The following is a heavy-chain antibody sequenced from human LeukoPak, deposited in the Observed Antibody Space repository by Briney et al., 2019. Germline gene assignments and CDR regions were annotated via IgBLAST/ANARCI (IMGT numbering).Heavy chain of an antibody. V-gene: IGHV4-59*08. J-gene: IGHJ4*02. CDR3: ARQKGIVVVNIDY. CDR2: IYYTGST. CDR1: GASISTYY. Sequence: KPSETLSLTCTVSGASISTYYWTWIRQPPGKGLEWIGYIYYTGSTNYNPSLKSPVTISVDTSKNQFSLKLSSVTAADTAVYYCARQKGIVVVNIDYWGQGTLVTVSS. D-gene: IGHD3-22*01.